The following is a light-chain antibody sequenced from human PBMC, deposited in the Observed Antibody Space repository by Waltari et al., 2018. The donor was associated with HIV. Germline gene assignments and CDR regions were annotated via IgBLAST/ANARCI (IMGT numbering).Light chain of an antibody. CDR3: SSYRSTAVV. V-gene: IGLV2-14*03. J-gene: IGLJ2*01. Sequence: QSALTQPASVSGSPGQSITISCTGTSSDIRGSNYVSWYQQHPGKAPQLMIYDVTNRPSGVSSRFSGAKSRNTAAVTIAGRQAEDEADYYCSSYRSTAVVFGGGTKLTVL. CDR1: SSDIRGSNY. CDR2: DVT.